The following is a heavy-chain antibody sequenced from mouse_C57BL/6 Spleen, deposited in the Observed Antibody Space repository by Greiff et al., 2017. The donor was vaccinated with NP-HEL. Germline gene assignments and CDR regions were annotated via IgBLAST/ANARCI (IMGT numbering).Heavy chain of an antibody. CDR1: GFTFNTYA. J-gene: IGHJ1*03. V-gene: IGHV10-3*01. D-gene: IGHD1-1*01. CDR2: IRSKSSNYAT. CDR3: VRDLYYYGSSYGWYFDV. Sequence: EVQLVESGGGLVQPKGSLKLSCAASGFTFNTYAMHWVRQAPGKGLEWVARIRSKSSNYATYYADSVKDRFTISRDDSQSMLYLQMNNLKTEDTAMYYCVRDLYYYGSSYGWYFDVWGTGTTVTVSS.